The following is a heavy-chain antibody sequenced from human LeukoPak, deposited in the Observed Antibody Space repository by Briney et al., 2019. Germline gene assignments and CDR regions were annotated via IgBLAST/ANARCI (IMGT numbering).Heavy chain of an antibody. CDR1: GFSFTTYG. Sequence: GGSLRLSCAASGFSFTTYGMHWVRQAPLKGLEWLAAIPYDGRNQNYADSVKGRFTIFRDNSQNTLYLQMNSLRAEDTALYYCVKDRTINGRSSPFDSWGQGTLVTVSS. CDR3: VKDRTINGRSSPFDS. D-gene: IGHD1-26*01. J-gene: IGHJ4*02. V-gene: IGHV3-30*18. CDR2: IPYDGRNQ.